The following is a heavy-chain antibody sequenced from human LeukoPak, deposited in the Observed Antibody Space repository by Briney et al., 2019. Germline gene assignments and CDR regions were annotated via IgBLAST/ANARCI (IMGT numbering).Heavy chain of an antibody. D-gene: IGHD3-10*01. CDR2: INHSGST. Sequence: SETLSLTCAVYGGYYWSWIRQPPGKGLEWIGEINHSGSTNYNPSLKSRVTISVDTSKNQFSLKLSSVTAADTAVYYCAGSPTYYGSGSYDYYYYYYMDVWGKGTTVTISS. V-gene: IGHV4-34*01. CDR1: GGYY. CDR3: AGSPTYYGSGSYDYYYYYYMDV. J-gene: IGHJ6*03.